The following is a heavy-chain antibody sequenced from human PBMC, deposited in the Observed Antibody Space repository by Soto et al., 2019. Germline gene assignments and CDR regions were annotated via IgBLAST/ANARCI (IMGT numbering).Heavy chain of an antibody. Sequence: ASVKVSCKASGYTFTSYDINWVRQATGQGLEWMGWMNPNSGNTGYAQKFQGRVTMTRNTSISTAYMELSSLRSEDTAVYYCARGHDYFDYGDAIWFDPWGQGTLVTVSS. CDR2: MNPNSGNT. V-gene: IGHV1-8*01. D-gene: IGHD4-17*01. J-gene: IGHJ5*02. CDR1: GYTFTSYD. CDR3: ARGHDYFDYGDAIWFDP.